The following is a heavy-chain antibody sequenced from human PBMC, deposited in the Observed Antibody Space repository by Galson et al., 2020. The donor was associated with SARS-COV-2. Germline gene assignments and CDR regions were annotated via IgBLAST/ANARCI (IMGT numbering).Heavy chain of an antibody. CDR2: IYNSGST. Sequence: PSETLSLTCTVSGASISSGGYYWSWIRQHPGKGLEWIGYIYNSGSTYYNPSLKSRVTISLDTSKNQFSLKLNAVTAADTATYYCARNGNGAAMSYYYGMDVWGQGTTVTVSS. CDR3: ARNGNGAAMSYYYGMDV. D-gene: IGHD5-18*01. CDR1: GASISSGGYY. V-gene: IGHV4-31*03. J-gene: IGHJ6*02.